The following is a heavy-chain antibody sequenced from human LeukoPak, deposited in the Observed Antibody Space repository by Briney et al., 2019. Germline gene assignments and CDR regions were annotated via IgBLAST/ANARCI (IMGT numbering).Heavy chain of an antibody. CDR1: GFTFDDYA. J-gene: IGHJ4*02. D-gene: IGHD2-15*01. CDR3: ARDSLGYCSGGSCYLDSYYFDY. V-gene: IGHV3-9*01. CDR2: ISWNSGSI. Sequence: GGSLRLSCAASGFTFDDYAMHWVRQAPGKGLGWVSGISWNSGSIGYADSVKGRFTISRDNAKNSLYLQMNSLRAEDTAVYYCARDSLGYCSGGSCYLDSYYFDYWGQGTLVTVSS.